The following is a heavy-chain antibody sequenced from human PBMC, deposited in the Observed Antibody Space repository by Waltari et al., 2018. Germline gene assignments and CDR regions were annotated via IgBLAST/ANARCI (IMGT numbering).Heavy chain of an antibody. V-gene: IGHV4-39*01. Sequence: QLQLQELGPGLVKPSETLSLTCTVSGGSISRSSYYCGWLRQSSKKGLGLIASIYYSGTTYYNPTLEGRVTISGDTSKNQFSLKLGSVTAADTAVYYCARHWKRNGYRFDPWGQGTLVTVSS. CDR2: IYYSGTT. CDR1: GGSISRSSYY. D-gene: IGHD5-12*01. J-gene: IGHJ5*02. CDR3: ARHWKRNGYRFDP.